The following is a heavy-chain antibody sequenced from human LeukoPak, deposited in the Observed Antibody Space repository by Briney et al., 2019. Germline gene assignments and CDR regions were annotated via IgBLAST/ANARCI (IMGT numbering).Heavy chain of an antibody. Sequence: ASVKVSCKASRGTFSRYTISWVRQAPGQGLEWMGGIIPMFGRANYAQKFQGRLTITAGESSTTAYMELSGLRSEDTAVYYCATDASIYDSRGYYYLWWGQGTLVTVSS. J-gene: IGHJ4*02. CDR3: ATDASIYDSRGYYYLW. V-gene: IGHV1-69*13. CDR1: RGTFSRYT. D-gene: IGHD3-22*01. CDR2: IIPMFGRA.